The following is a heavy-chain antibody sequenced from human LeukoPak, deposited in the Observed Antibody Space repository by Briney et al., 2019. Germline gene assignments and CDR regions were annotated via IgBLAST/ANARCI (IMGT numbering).Heavy chain of an antibody. J-gene: IGHJ4*02. Sequence: GGSLRLSCAASGFTFSSYWMGWVRQAPGKGLEWVASINQDGSEKYYVDSVKGRFTISRDNSKNTLYLQMNSLRAEDTAVYYCVRGVDYYENSGTIDYWGQGTLVTVSS. D-gene: IGHD3-22*01. CDR3: VRGVDYYENSGTIDY. CDR1: GFTFSSYW. V-gene: IGHV3-7*01. CDR2: INQDGSEK.